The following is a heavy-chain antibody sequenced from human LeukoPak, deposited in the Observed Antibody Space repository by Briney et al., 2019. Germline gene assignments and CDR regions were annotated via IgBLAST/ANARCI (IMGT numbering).Heavy chain of an antibody. CDR1: GFTFSSYS. CDR3: ARNWHCSSTSCSKKGLDY. D-gene: IGHD2-2*01. CDR2: MSSSSSYI. V-gene: IGHV3-21*04. Sequence: GGSLRLSCAASGFTFSSYSMNWVRQAPGKGLEWVSSMSSSSSYIYYADSVKGRFTISRDNAKNSLYLQMNSLRAEDTAVYYCARNWHCSSTSCSKKGLDYWGQGTLVTVSS. J-gene: IGHJ4*02.